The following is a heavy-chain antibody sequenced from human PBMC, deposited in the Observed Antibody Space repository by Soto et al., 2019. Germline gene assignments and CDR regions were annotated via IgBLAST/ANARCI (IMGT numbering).Heavy chain of an antibody. V-gene: IGHV1-46*03. CDR1: GYTFTSYY. Sequence: QVQLVQSGAEVKKPGASVKVSCKASGYTFTSYYMHWVRQAPGQGLEWMGIINPSGGSTSYAQKFQGRVTMTRDTSARTVYMELSSLRSEDTAVYYCARDPPYLNRPSYYGMDVWGQGTTVTVSS. CDR2: INPSGGST. CDR3: ARDPPYLNRPSYYGMDV. J-gene: IGHJ6*02.